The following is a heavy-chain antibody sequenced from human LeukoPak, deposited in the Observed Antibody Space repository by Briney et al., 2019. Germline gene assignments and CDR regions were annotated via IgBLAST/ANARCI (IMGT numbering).Heavy chain of an antibody. CDR1: GGSISSYY. Sequence: SETLSLTCTVSGGSISSYYWSWIRQPAGKGLEWIGRVYTSGSANYNPSLKSRVTMSVDTSKNQFSLKLSSVTAADTAVYYCATEGLYSGYGPFAYWGQGTLVTVSS. CDR3: ATEGLYSGYGPFAY. J-gene: IGHJ4*02. CDR2: VYTSGSA. D-gene: IGHD5-12*01. V-gene: IGHV4-4*07.